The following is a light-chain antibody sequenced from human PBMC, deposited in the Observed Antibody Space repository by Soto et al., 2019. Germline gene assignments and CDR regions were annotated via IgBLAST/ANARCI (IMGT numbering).Light chain of an antibody. Sequence: EIVMTQSPATLSVSPGERATLSCRASQSVSSNLACYQQKPGQAPRLLIYGASTRATGIPARFSGSGSGTEFTLTISSLQYEDFAVYYCQQYNNWAPWTFGQGTKVEIK. CDR1: QSVSSN. J-gene: IGKJ1*01. CDR2: GAS. CDR3: QQYNNWAPWT. V-gene: IGKV3-15*01.